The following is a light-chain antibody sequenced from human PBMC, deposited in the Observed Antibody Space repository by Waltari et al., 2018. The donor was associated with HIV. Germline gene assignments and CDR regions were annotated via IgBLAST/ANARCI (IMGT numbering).Light chain of an antibody. CDR1: RSNIGAGYD. J-gene: IGLJ2*01. CDR3: QSYDSSLSGSKI. Sequence: QSVLTQPPSVSGAPGQRVTISCTGTRSNIGAGYDVQWYQQLPGTAPKLLIYGNTTRASGVPARFSGSKSGTSASLDITGLQAEDEADYYCQSYDSSLSGSKIFGGGTKLTVL. V-gene: IGLV1-40*01. CDR2: GNT.